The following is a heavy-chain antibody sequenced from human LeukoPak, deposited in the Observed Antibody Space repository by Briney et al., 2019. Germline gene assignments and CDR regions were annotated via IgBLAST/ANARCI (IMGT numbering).Heavy chain of an antibody. CDR1: GFTFDDYA. J-gene: IGHJ3*02. Sequence: GRSLRLSCAASGFTFDDYAMHWVRHAPGKGLEWVSGISWNSGSIGYADSVKGRFTISRDNAKNSLYLQMNSLRAEDTALYYCAKDTEGTLFDAFDIWGQGTMVTVSS. D-gene: IGHD1-1*01. V-gene: IGHV3-9*01. CDR3: AKDTEGTLFDAFDI. CDR2: ISWNSGSI.